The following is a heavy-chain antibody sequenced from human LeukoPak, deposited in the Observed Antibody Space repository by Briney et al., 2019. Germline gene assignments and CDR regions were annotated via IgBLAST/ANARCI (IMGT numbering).Heavy chain of an antibody. Sequence: AASVKVSCKASGYTFTSYAMHWVRQAPGQRLEWMGWINAGNGNTKYSQEFQGRVTITRDTSASTAYMELSSLRSEDTAVYYCARDPSPGSYTVWFDPWGQGTLVTVSS. J-gene: IGHJ5*02. CDR3: ARDPSPGSYTVWFDP. V-gene: IGHV1-3*01. D-gene: IGHD3-10*01. CDR2: INAGNGNT. CDR1: GYTFTSYA.